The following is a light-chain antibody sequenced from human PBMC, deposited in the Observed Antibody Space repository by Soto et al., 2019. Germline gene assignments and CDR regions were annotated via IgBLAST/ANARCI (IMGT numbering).Light chain of an antibody. CDR1: QPITNN. V-gene: IGKV1-9*01. CDR2: QES. J-gene: IGKJ4*01. CDR3: QQFKSYPRT. Sequence: DIPLTQSPFFLSASVGDRVTITCRASQPITNNLAWYQQKPGKPPTLLIYQESTLQSGDPSRFSGSKSGSQFTLTIDSLQPEDFATYYCQQFKSYPRTVGGETKVEIK.